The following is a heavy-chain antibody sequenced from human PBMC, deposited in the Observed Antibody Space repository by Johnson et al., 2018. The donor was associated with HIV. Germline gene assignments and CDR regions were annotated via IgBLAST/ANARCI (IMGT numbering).Heavy chain of an antibody. V-gene: IGHV3-64*01. Sequence: VQLVESGGGLVQPGGSLRLSCAASGFTFSSYAMHWVRQAPEKGLEFVSAISSNGGSTYYANSVKGRFTISRDNSKKTLYLQMGSLRAEDMAVYYCAREALDAFDIWGQGTMVTVSS. J-gene: IGHJ3*02. CDR2: ISSNGGST. CDR3: AREALDAFDI. CDR1: GFTFSSYA.